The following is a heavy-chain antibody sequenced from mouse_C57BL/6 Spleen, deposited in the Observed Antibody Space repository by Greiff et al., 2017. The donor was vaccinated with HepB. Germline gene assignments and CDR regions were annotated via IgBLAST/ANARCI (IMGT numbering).Heavy chain of an antibody. J-gene: IGHJ3*01. CDR2: IHPNSGST. CDR1: GYTFTSYW. V-gene: IGHV1-64*01. Sequence: QVQLQQPGAELVKPGASVKLSCKASGYTFTSYWMHWVKQRPGQGLEWIGMIHPNSGSTNYNEKFKSKATLTVDKSSSTAYMQLSSLTSEDSAVYYCAREGCYYYGSSPPGFTYWGQGTLVTVSA. D-gene: IGHD1-1*01. CDR3: AREGCYYYGSSPPGFTY.